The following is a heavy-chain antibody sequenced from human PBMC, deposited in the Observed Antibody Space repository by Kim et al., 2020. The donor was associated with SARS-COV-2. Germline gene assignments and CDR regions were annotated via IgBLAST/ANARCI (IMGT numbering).Heavy chain of an antibody. J-gene: IGHJ3*02. V-gene: IGHV3-15*01. D-gene: IGHD3-22*01. CDR1: GFTFSNAW. Sequence: GGSLRLSCAASGFTFSNAWMSWVRQAPGKGLEWVGRIKSKTDGGTTDYAAPVKGRFTISRDDSKNTLYLQMNSLKTEDTAVYYCTTSTYYYDSSGHFSPHRGSFDIWGQGTMVTVSS. CDR3: TTSTYYYDSSGHFSPHRGSFDI. CDR2: IKSKTDGGTT.